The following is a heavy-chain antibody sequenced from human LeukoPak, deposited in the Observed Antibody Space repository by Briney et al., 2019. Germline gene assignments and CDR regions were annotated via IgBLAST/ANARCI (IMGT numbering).Heavy chain of an antibody. Sequence: PGGSLRLSCAASGFTFSSYAMHWVRQAPGKGLEWVAVISYDGSNKYYADSVKGRFTISRDNSKNTLYLQMNSLRAEDTAVYYCAKGGGVDVVVVAAFYWGQGTLVTVSS. V-gene: IGHV3-30-3*01. CDR1: GFTFSSYA. CDR2: ISYDGSNK. CDR3: AKGGGVDVVVVAAFY. J-gene: IGHJ4*02. D-gene: IGHD2-15*01.